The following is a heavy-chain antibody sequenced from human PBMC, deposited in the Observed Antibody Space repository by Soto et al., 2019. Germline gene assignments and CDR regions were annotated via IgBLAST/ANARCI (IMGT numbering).Heavy chain of an antibody. CDR3: AREIVTAGGNNYFDP. Sequence: KTSETLSLTCGVSGGTVASSHWWSWVRQSPGGGLEWIGNVYHTGDTNFNPSLQSRVTISVDKSNNQFSLRLNSLTAADTAVHFCAREIVTAGGNNYFDPWGPGTLVTVS. D-gene: IGHD2-21*02. CDR2: VYHTGDT. CDR1: GGTVASSHW. J-gene: IGHJ5*02. V-gene: IGHV4-4*02.